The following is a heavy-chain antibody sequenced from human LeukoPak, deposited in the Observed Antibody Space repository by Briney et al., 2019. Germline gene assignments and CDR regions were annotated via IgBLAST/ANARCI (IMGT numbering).Heavy chain of an antibody. J-gene: IGHJ4*02. Sequence: ASVKVSCKASGYTFTGYYMHWVRQAPGQGLEWMGWINAYNGNTNYAQKFQGRVTMTTDTSTSTAYMELRSLRSDDTAVYYCARGIAAAGTVVDYWGQGTLVTVSS. CDR1: GYTFTGYY. CDR3: ARGIAAAGTVVDY. V-gene: IGHV1-18*04. CDR2: INAYNGNT. D-gene: IGHD6-13*01.